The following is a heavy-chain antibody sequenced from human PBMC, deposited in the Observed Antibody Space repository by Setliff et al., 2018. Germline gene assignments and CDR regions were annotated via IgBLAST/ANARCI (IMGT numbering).Heavy chain of an antibody. Sequence: PGGSLRLSCAASGFTFDDYAMHWVRQAPGKGLEWVSGISWNSGSIGYADSVKGRFTISRDNAKNSLYLQMNSLRAEDTAVYYCARDQFSVIWDQLLNYFDYWGQGTLVTVSS. J-gene: IGHJ4*02. D-gene: IGHD2-2*01. CDR1: GFTFDDYA. CDR3: ARDQFSVIWDQLLNYFDY. CDR2: ISWNSGSI. V-gene: IGHV3-9*01.